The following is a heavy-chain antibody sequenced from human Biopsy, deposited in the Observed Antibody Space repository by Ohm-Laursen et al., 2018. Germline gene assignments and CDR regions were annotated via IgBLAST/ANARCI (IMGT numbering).Heavy chain of an antibody. CDR2: IDYRGST. D-gene: IGHD3-22*01. CDR3: ARVSRSIYDSTFDSFNI. Sequence: TLSLTCNVSGGSISSYYWSWIRQPPGKGLEWIACIDYRGSTNYNPSLKSRVSISIDTSKNQLSLRLNSVTAADTAVYYCARVSRSIYDSTFDSFNIWGPGTMVTVSS. J-gene: IGHJ3*02. V-gene: IGHV4-59*01. CDR1: GGSISSYY.